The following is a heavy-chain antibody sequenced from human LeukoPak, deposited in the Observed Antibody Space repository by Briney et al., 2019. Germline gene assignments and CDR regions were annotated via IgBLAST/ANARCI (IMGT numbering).Heavy chain of an antibody. CDR3: ARMRGSSGWGYYYYYMDV. J-gene: IGHJ6*03. V-gene: IGHV3-74*01. CDR2: INSDGSST. CDR1: RFTFSSYW. Sequence: GGSLRLSCAASRFTFSSYWMHWVRQAPGKGLVWVSRINSDGSSTSYADSVKGRFTISRDNAKNTLYLQMNSLRAEDTAVYYCARMRGSSGWGYYYYYMDVWGKGTTVTISS. D-gene: IGHD6-19*01.